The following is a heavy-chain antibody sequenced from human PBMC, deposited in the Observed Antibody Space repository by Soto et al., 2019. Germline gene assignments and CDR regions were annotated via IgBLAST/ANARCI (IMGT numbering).Heavy chain of an antibody. CDR1: GFTFSSYA. J-gene: IGHJ6*02. CDR3: AKGDRPFGYVYYYYYGMDV. CDR2: ISGSGGST. Sequence: GGSLRLSCAASGFTFSSYAMSWVHQAPGKGLEWVSAISGSGGSTYYADSVKGRFTISRDNSKNTLYLQMNSLRAEDTAVYYCAKGDRPFGYVYYYYYGMDVWGQGTTVTVSS. D-gene: IGHD5-12*01. V-gene: IGHV3-23*01.